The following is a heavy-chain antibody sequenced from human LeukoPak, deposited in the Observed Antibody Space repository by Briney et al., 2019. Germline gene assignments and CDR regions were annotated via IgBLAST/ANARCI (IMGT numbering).Heavy chain of an antibody. V-gene: IGHV3-48*01. D-gene: IGHD1-1*01. J-gene: IGHJ3*01. CDR1: GFTFSAFS. CDR2: ISGSGSTI. CDR3: ARDRDDWNDDQFLDAFDL. Sequence: TGGSLRLSCAASGFTFSAFSMNWVRQAPGKGLEWVSYISGSGSTIYYADSVKGRFTISRDNAKNSVFVQMNSLRAEDTAVYYCARDRDDWNDDQFLDAFDLWGQGTMVTVSS.